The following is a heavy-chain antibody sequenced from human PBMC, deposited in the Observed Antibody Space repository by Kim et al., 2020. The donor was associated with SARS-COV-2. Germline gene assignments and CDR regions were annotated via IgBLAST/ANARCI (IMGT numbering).Heavy chain of an antibody. V-gene: IGHV5-10-1*01. CDR1: GYSFTSYW. D-gene: IGHD3-10*01. Sequence: GESLKISCKGSGYSFTSYWISWVRQMPGKGLEWMGRIDPSDSYTNYSPSFQGHVTISADKSISTAYLQWSSLKASDTAMYYCARLWFGELSAIPAGYYYYGMDVWGQGTTVTVSS. J-gene: IGHJ6*02. CDR3: ARLWFGELSAIPAGYYYYGMDV. CDR2: IDPSDSYT.